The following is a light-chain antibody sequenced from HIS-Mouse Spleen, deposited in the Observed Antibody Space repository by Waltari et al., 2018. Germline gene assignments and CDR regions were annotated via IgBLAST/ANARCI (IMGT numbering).Light chain of an antibody. V-gene: IGLV2-14*03. CDR2: DVS. CDR3: SSYTSSSFNVV. J-gene: IGLJ2*01. CDR1: SSYACGYNY. Sequence: QSALTQPASVSGSPGQATTSSCTGTSSYACGYNYVPWYQQHPGKVPKLMIYDVSNRPSGVSNRFSGSKSGNTASLTISGLQAEDEADYYCSSYTSSSFNVVFGGGTKLTVL.